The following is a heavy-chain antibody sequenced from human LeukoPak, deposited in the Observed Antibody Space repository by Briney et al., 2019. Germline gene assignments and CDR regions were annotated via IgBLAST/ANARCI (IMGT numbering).Heavy chain of an antibody. D-gene: IGHD3-16*01. CDR2: IYPGGSET. Sequence: GESLKISCKASSYNFRNYWIGWVRQMPGKGLERMGIIYPGGSETQYMPSFEGQVTISVDESTSTVYLQWSTLKASDTAMYYCARRNYYDVWFDPWGQGTLVTVSS. CDR1: SYNFRNYW. CDR3: ARRNYYDVWFDP. V-gene: IGHV5-51*01. J-gene: IGHJ5*02.